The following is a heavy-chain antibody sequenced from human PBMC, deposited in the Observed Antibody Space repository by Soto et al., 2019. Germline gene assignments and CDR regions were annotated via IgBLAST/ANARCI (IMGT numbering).Heavy chain of an antibody. CDR2: IYYSGST. Sequence: SETLSLTYSVSGGSIGSGGYYWSWIRQHPGKGLEWIGYIYYSGSTYYSPSLKSRVTISVDTSENQFSLKLSSVTAADTAVYYCARSIAALNYMDVWGKGTTVTVSS. CDR1: GGSIGSGGYY. CDR3: ARSIAALNYMDV. D-gene: IGHD6-6*01. J-gene: IGHJ6*03. V-gene: IGHV4-31*03.